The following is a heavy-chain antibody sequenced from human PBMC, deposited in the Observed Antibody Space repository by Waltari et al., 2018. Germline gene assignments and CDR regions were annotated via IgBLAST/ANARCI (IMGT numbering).Heavy chain of an antibody. D-gene: IGHD6-13*01. V-gene: IGHV4-39*07. CDR3: ARDAYHIAAAGTVFDY. CDR2: IYYSGST. CDR1: GGSIRSSRCY. J-gene: IGHJ4*02. Sequence: QLQLQESGPGLVKPSETLSLTCTVSGGSIRSSRCYWGWISQPPGKGLEWIGSIYYSGSTYYNPSLKIRDTISVDTSKNQFSLKLSSVTAADTAVYYCARDAYHIAAAGTVFDYWGQGTLVTVSS.